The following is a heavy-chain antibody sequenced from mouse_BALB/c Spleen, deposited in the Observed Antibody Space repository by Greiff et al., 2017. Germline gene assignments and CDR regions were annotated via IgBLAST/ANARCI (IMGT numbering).Heavy chain of an antibody. CDR2: ISDGGSYT. Sequence: EVQRVESGGGLVQPGGSRKLSCAASGFTFSSFGMHWVRQAPEKGLEWVATISDGGSYTYYPDSVKGRFTISRDNAKNNLYLQMSSLKSEDTAMYYCARDESMDYWGQGTSVTVSS. V-gene: IGHV5-4*02. CDR3: ARDESMDY. CDR1: GFTFSSFG. J-gene: IGHJ4*01.